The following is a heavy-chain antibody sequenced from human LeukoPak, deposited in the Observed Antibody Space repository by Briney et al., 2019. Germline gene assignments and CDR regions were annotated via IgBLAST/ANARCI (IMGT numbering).Heavy chain of an antibody. CDR3: ARAWVTTEYYFDY. Sequence: GRSLRLSCAASGFTFSSYGMHWVRQAPGKGLEWVAVIWYDGSNKYYADSVKGRFTISRGNSKNTLYLQMNSLRAEDTAVYYCARAWVTTEYYFDYWGQGTLVTVSS. CDR1: GFTFSSYG. CDR2: IWYDGSNK. D-gene: IGHD4-17*01. V-gene: IGHV3-33*01. J-gene: IGHJ4*02.